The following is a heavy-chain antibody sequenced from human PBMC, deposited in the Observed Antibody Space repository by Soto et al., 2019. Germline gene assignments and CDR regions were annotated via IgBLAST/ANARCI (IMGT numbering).Heavy chain of an antibody. CDR2: ISYDGSNK. CDR3: AREFVVTTYHLFGY. Sequence: QVQLVESGGGVVQPGRSLRLSCAASGFTFSSYAMHWVRQAPGKGLEWVAVISYDGSNKYYADSVKGRFTISRDNSKNTLYLQMNSLRAEDTAVYYCAREFVVTTYHLFGYWGQGTLVTVSS. V-gene: IGHV3-30-3*01. CDR1: GFTFSSYA. D-gene: IGHD5-12*01. J-gene: IGHJ4*02.